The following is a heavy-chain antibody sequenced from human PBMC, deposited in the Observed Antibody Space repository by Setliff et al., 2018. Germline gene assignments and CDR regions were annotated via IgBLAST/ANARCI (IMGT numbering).Heavy chain of an antibody. CDR1: GFTFTSYA. CDR2: IWYDGSNT. D-gene: IGHD6-25*01. J-gene: IGHJ3*01. CDR3: ARSPANGGHDAFDV. V-gene: IGHV3-33*08. Sequence: GGSLRLSCAASGFTFTSYAMNWVRQAPGKGLEWVAFIWYDGSNTYYTGSVKGRFTTSRDNAKNSLYLQMNSLGAEDTAVYFCARSPANGGHDAFDVWGQGTMVTVSS.